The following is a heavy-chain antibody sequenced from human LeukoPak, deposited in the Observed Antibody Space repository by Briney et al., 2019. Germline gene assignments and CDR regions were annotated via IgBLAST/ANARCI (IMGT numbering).Heavy chain of an antibody. CDR3: ARRSYLSGFDY. D-gene: IGHD1-26*01. Sequence: GGSLRLSCAASGFTFSSYAMHWVRQAPGKGLEWVAVISYDGSNKYYADSVKGRFTISRDNSKNTLYLQMNSLRAEDTAVYYCARRSYLSGFDYWGQGALVTVSS. CDR2: ISYDGSNK. CDR1: GFTFSSYA. V-gene: IGHV3-30*04. J-gene: IGHJ4*02.